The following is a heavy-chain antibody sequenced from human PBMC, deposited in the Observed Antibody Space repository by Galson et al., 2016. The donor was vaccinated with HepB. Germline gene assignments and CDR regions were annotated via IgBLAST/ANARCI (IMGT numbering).Heavy chain of an antibody. D-gene: IGHD3-3*01. V-gene: IGHV3-23*01. CDR1: GFTFSNNA. Sequence: SLRLSCAASGFTFSNNAMTWVRQAPGQGLEWVSAISGTGGNTYYADSVKGRFTISRENSKNTLYLQMNSLRAEDTAVYHCAKDSSQFWSGYSLSYWGRGTLVTVSS. CDR3: AKDSSQFWSGYSLSY. CDR2: ISGTGGNT. J-gene: IGHJ2*01.